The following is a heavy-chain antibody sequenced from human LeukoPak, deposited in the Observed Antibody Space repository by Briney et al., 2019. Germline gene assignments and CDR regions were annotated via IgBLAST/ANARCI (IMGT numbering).Heavy chain of an antibody. D-gene: IGHD6-19*01. CDR3: ARAVAGPQEQWLSYYGMDV. CDR2: IIPIFGTA. Sequence: ASVKVSCKASGGTFSSYAISWVRQAPGQGLEWIGGIIPIFGTANYAQKFQGRVTITADESTSTAYMELSSLRSEDTAVYYCARAVAGPQEQWLSYYGMDVWGQGTTVTVSS. V-gene: IGHV1-69*13. CDR1: GGTFSSYA. J-gene: IGHJ6*02.